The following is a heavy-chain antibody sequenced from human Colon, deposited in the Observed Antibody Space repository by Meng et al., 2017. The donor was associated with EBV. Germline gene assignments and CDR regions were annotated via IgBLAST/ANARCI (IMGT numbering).Heavy chain of an antibody. J-gene: IGHJ4*02. V-gene: IGHV4-31*03. CDR3: ARVSSGWDYFDY. CDR2: IYYSGST. CDR1: GGSVSSGGYY. Sequence: QLPAPGPGLVKPSQTLSLTCTVAGGSVSSGGYYWTWICQHPGKGLEWFGHIYYSGSTFYNPSLKRRVIISIDTSKNQFSLNLRSVTAADTAVYYCARVSSGWDYFDYWGQGTLVTVSS. D-gene: IGHD6-19*01.